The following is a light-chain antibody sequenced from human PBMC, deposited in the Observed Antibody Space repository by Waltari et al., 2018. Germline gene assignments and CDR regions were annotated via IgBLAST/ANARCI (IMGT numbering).Light chain of an antibody. J-gene: IGKJ2*03. CDR3: LQYNSSPYS. V-gene: IGKV1-12*01. CDR1: QSISSW. Sequence: DIQMTQSPSPLSASVGDTVTITCRASQSISSWLDWYQQKPGKAPKLLIYMASSLQSGVPSRFSGSGSGTHFTLTISSLQPEDFATYYCLQYNSSPYSFGQGTKVEIK. CDR2: MAS.